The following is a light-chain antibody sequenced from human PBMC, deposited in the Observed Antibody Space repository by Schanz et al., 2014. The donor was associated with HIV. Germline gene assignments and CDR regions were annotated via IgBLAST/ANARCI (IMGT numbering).Light chain of an antibody. CDR1: QSVSSNS. V-gene: IGKV3-20*01. CDR2: GAS. CDR3: QYFGNSGGT. Sequence: EIVLTQSPGTLSLSPGERATLSCRASQSVSSNSLAWYQQKPGQAPRLVIFGASNRATGIPDRFSGGDSGTDFTLTISRVEPEDFAVYYCQYFGNSGGTFGGGTKVEIK. J-gene: IGKJ4*01.